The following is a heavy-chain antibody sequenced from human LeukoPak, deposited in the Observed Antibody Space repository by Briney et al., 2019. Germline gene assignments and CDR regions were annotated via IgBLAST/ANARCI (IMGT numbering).Heavy chain of an antibody. CDR2: ITTSDGNT. J-gene: IGHJ4*02. CDR3: ARDPPYYYDSSGYYDY. Sequence: GGSLRLSCAASGFTFSSYTMSWVRQAPGKGLEWVSTITTSDGNTYYADSVKGRFTISRDNSKNTLYLQMNSLRAEDTAVYYCARDPPYYYDSSGYYDYWGQGTLVTVSS. D-gene: IGHD3-22*01. V-gene: IGHV3-23*01. CDR1: GFTFSSYT.